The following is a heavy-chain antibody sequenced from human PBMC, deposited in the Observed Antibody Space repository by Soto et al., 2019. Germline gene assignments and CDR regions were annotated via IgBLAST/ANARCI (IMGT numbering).Heavy chain of an antibody. Sequence: EVQLLESGGGLVQPGGSLRLSCAASGFTFSSYAMSRVRQAPGKGLEWVSAISGSGGSTYYADSVKGRFTISRDNSKNTLYLQMNSLRAEDTAVYYCAKGLGYYYGMDVWGQGTTVTVSS. CDR1: GFTFSSYA. J-gene: IGHJ6*02. CDR3: AKGLGYYYGMDV. CDR2: ISGSGGST. V-gene: IGHV3-23*01. D-gene: IGHD7-27*01.